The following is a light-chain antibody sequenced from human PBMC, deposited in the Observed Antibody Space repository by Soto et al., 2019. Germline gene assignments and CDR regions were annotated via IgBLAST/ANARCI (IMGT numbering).Light chain of an antibody. Sequence: EVVLKISPATLSVSPGECVTLSCRASQGIGDTLAWYQQKPDQAPRLLIYRASTRATGIPARFSGSGSGTQFTLTISSLQSEDIAVYYCQQYDNLPTFGQGGLLEIK. V-gene: IGKV3-15*01. CDR3: QQYDNLPT. J-gene: IGKJ5*01. CDR1: QGIGDT. CDR2: RAS.